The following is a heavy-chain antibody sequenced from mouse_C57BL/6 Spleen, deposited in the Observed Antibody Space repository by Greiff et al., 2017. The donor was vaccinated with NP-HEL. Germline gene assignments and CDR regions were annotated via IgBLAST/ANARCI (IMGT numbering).Heavy chain of an antibody. J-gene: IGHJ1*03. D-gene: IGHD1-1*01. CDR3: AGAVGGGYYGSSWYFDV. Sequence: VQLQQSGAELVKPGASVKLSCKASGYTFTSYWMHWVKQRPGRGLEWIGRIDPNSGGTKYNEKFKSKATLTVDKPSGTAYMQLSSLTSEDSAVYYCAGAVGGGYYGSSWYFDVWGTGTTVTVSS. CDR1: GYTFTSYW. V-gene: IGHV1-72*01. CDR2: IDPNSGGT.